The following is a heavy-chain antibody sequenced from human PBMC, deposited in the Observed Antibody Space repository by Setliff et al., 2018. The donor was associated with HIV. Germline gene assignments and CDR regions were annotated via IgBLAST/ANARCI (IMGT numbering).Heavy chain of an antibody. D-gene: IGHD6-6*01. CDR1: GVSVGSGDYY. V-gene: IGHV4-31*03. Sequence: SETLSLTCSVSGVSVGSGDYYWHWIRQHPEKALEWIRYIFHSGDTYYNPSLKSRISMSVDTSKNQFSLELTSLTAADTAVYYCATRPRIAARPFDYWGQGRLVTVSS. CDR2: IFHSGDT. J-gene: IGHJ4*02. CDR3: ATRPRIAARPFDY.